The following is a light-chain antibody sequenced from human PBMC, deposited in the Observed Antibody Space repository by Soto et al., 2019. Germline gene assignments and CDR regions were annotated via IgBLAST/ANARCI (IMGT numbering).Light chain of an antibody. J-gene: IGKJ1*01. Sequence: EIVLTQSPGTLYLSPGERATLSCRSSQSVSSGYLAWYQQKPGQAPRLLIFRAFNRATGIPDRFSGSGSGTDFTLTISRLEPEDFAVYYCQQYVASPPSWTFGQGTKVEIK. CDR2: RAF. CDR1: QSVSSGY. CDR3: QQYVASPPSWT. V-gene: IGKV3-20*01.